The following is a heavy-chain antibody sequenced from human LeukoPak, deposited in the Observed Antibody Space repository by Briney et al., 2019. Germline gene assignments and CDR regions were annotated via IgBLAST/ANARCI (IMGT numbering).Heavy chain of an antibody. V-gene: IGHV3-7*01. CDR2: INQDGSEE. CDR3: VRDGGVSGYDLLDY. Sequence: GGSLRLSCAASGFTFSHYWMTWVRQAPGKGLEWVAHINQDGSEEHYMDSVEARFTISRDNAKNSLSLQMNSLRAEDTAVYYCVRDGGVSGYDLLDYWGQGTLVTVSS. J-gene: IGHJ4*02. D-gene: IGHD5-12*01. CDR1: GFTFSHYW.